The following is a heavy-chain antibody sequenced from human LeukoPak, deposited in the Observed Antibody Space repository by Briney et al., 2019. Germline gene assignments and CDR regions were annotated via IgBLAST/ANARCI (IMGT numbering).Heavy chain of an antibody. CDR3: ARDRNNWNDVLDAFDI. V-gene: IGHV4-61*02. D-gene: IGHD1-1*01. Sequence: SQTLSLTCTVSGGSISSGSYYWSGIRQPAGKGLEWMGRIYTSGSTNYNPSLKSRVTISVDTSKNQFSLKLSSVTAADTAVYYCARDRNNWNDVLDAFDIWGQGTMVTVSS. J-gene: IGHJ3*02. CDR1: GGSISSGSYY. CDR2: IYTSGST.